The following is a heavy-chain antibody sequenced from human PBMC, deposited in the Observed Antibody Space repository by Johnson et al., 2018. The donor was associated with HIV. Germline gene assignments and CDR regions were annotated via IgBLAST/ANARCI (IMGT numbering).Heavy chain of an antibody. J-gene: IGHJ3*02. CDR1: GFTFSSYA. Sequence: QVQLVESGGGVVQPGRSLRLSCAASGFTFSSYAMHWVRQAPGKGLEWVAVISYDGSNKYYADSVKGRFTISRDNSKNTLYLQMNSLRAEDTAVYYCARDGPTMIVGDAAFDIWGQGTMVTVSS. D-gene: IGHD3-22*01. CDR2: ISYDGSNK. CDR3: ARDGPTMIVGDAAFDI. V-gene: IGHV3-30-3*01.